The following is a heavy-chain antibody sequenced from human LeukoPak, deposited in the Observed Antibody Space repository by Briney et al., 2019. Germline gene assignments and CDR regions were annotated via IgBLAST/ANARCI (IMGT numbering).Heavy chain of an antibody. CDR1: GGSFSGYY. CDR2: INHSGST. D-gene: IGHD4-11*01. V-gene: IGHV4-34*01. J-gene: IGHJ5*02. Sequence: SETLSLTCAVYGGSFSGYYWSWIRQPPGKGLEWIGEINHSGSTNYNPSLKSRVTISVDTSKNQFSLKLSSVTAADTAVYYCARMVESTVTIAFENWFDPWGQGTLVTVSS. CDR3: ARMVESTVTIAFENWFDP.